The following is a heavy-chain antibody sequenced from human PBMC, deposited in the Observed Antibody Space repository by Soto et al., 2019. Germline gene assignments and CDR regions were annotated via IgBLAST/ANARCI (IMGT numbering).Heavy chain of an antibody. J-gene: IGHJ4*02. D-gene: IGHD2-21*02. CDR2: IIPILGIA. Sequence: SVKVSCKASGGTFSSYTISWVRQAPGQGLEWMGRIIPILGIANYAQKFQGRVTITMDTSASTAYMELSSLRSEDTAVYYCARSIVVVTALDYWGQGTLVTVSS. V-gene: IGHV1-69*02. CDR1: GGTFSSYT. CDR3: ARSIVVVTALDY.